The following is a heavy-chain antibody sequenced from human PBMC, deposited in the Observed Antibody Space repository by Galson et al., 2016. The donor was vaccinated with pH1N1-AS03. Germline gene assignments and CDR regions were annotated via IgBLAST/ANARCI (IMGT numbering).Heavy chain of an antibody. V-gene: IGHV3-23*01. CDR3: ARESLYGGYYFDY. D-gene: IGHD2-8*01. CDR2: ISGSGGST. J-gene: IGHJ4*02. Sequence: SLRLSCAASGFTFSNYAMTWVRRAPGKGLEWVSSISGSGGSTNSADSVRDRFSISRDNSKSTVSLQMNSLRAEDTAVYFCARESLYGGYYFDYWGQGALVTVSS. CDR1: GFTFSNYA.